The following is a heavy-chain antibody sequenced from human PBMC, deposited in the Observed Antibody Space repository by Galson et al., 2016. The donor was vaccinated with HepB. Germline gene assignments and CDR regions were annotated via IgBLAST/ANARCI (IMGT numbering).Heavy chain of an antibody. V-gene: IGHV3-73*01. CDR2: IRSKASSYAT. D-gene: IGHD2-21*01. Sequence: SLRLSCAASGFPFTKAWMNWVRQAPGKGLEWVGRIRSKASSYATAYAASVKGRFTISRDDSKNTAYLQMNSLKTEDTAVYYCTTSLVYYFDYWGQGTLVTVSS. J-gene: IGHJ4*02. CDR1: GFPFTKAW. CDR3: TTSLVYYFDY.